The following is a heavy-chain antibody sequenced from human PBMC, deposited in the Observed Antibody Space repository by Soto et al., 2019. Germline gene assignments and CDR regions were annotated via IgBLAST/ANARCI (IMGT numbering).Heavy chain of an antibody. CDR1: GYTFTGYY. J-gene: IGHJ5*02. V-gene: IGHV1-2*02. CDR3: ARPYYDFWSGYSSYNWFDP. D-gene: IGHD3-3*01. CDR2: INPNSGGT. Sequence: ASVKVSCKASGYTFTGYYMHWVRQAPGQGLEWMGWINPNSGGTNYAQKFQGRVTMTRDTSISTAYMKLSRLRSDDTAVYYCARPYYDFWSGYSSYNWFDPWGQGTLVTVSS.